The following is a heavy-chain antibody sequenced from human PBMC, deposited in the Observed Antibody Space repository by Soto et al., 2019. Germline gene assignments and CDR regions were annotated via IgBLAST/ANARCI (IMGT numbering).Heavy chain of an antibody. CDR3: ARLGGVTDLVVVTALENYFDY. Sequence: QLQLQESGPGLVKPSETLSLTCTVSGGSISSSSYYWGWIRQPPGKGLEWIGSTYYSGSPYYNPSLKSRVTISVATSKNQFSLKLSAVTAADTAVYYCARLGGVTDLVVVTALENYFDYRGQGTLVTVSS. V-gene: IGHV4-39*01. D-gene: IGHD2-21*02. CDR2: TYYSGSP. CDR1: GGSISSSSYY. J-gene: IGHJ4*02.